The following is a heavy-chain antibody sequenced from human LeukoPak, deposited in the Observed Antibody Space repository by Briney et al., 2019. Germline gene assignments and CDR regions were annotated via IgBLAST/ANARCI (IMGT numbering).Heavy chain of an antibody. CDR1: GFTFDDYA. CDR2: ISWNSGSI. J-gene: IGHJ4*02. CDR3: AKSGAPFIVRVTSPFDY. V-gene: IGHV3-9*03. Sequence: GGSLRLSCAASGFTFDDYAMHWVRQAPGKGLEWVSGISWNSGSIGYADSVKGRFTISRDNAKNSLYLQMNSLRAEDMALYYCAKSGAPFIVRVTSPFDYWGQGTLVTVSS. D-gene: IGHD1-26*01.